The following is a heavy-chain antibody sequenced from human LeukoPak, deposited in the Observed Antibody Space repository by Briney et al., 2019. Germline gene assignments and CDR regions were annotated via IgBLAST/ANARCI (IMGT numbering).Heavy chain of an antibody. V-gene: IGHV1-2*02. CDR1: GYTFTGYY. CDR2: INPNSGGT. J-gene: IGHJ6*03. D-gene: IGHD3-22*01. CDR3: ARGNYYDSSGYYLQHHMDV. Sequence: ASVKVSCKASGYTFTGYYMHWVRQAPGQGLEWMGWINPNSGGTNYAQKFQGRVTMTRDTSISTAYMELSRLRSDDTAVYYCARGNYYDSSGYYLQHHMDVWGKGTTVTVSS.